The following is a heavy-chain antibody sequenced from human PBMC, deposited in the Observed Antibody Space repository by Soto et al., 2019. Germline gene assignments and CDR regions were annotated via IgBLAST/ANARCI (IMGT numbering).Heavy chain of an antibody. J-gene: IGHJ4*02. CDR2: IIPILGIA. V-gene: IGHV1-69*04. CDR1: GGTFSSYT. CDR3: ARESTPGGDDYIWGSYRYFDY. D-gene: IGHD3-16*02. Sequence: ASVKVSCKASGGTFSSYTISWVRQAPGQGLEWMGRIIPILGIANYAQKFQGRVTITADKSTSTAYMELGSLRSEDTAVYYCARESTPGGDDYIWGSYRYFDYWGQGTLVTVSS.